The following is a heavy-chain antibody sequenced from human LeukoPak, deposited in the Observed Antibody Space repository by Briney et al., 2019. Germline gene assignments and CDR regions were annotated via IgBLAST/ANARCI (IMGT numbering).Heavy chain of an antibody. V-gene: IGHV1-69*04. CDR2: IIPILGIA. Sequence: SVKVSCKASGGTFSSYAISWVRQAPGPGLEWMGRIIPILGIANYAQKFQGRVTITADKSTSTAYMGLRSLRSGDTAVYYCATGPGTPRYNWNYWGQGTLVTVSS. CDR1: GGTFSSYA. D-gene: IGHD1-20*01. CDR3: ATGPGTPRYNWNY. J-gene: IGHJ4*02.